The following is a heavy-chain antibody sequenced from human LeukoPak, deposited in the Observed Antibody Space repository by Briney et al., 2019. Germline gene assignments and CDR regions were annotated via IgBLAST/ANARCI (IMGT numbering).Heavy chain of an antibody. Sequence: GGSLRLSCAASRFTFSSYDMHWVRQLTGKGLEWVLGIGTAGDTYYSGSVKGRFTISRENAKNSLYLQMNSLRAEDTAVYYCARAPPRSLYYFDYWGQGTLVTVSS. V-gene: IGHV3-13*01. CDR3: ARAPPRSLYYFDY. CDR2: IGTAGDT. J-gene: IGHJ4*02. CDR1: RFTFSSYD. D-gene: IGHD3-10*01.